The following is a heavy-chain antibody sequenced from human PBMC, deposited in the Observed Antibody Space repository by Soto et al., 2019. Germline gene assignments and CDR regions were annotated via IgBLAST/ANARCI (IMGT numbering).Heavy chain of an antibody. J-gene: IGHJ4*02. CDR3: ARGVLLWFGESTN. CDR1: GGSFSGYY. V-gene: IGHV4-34*01. D-gene: IGHD3-10*01. Sequence: SETLSLTCAVYGGSFSGYYWSWIRQPPGKGLEWIGEINHSGSTNYNPSLKSRVTISVDTSKNQFSLKLSSVTAADTAVYYCARGVLLWFGESTNWGQGTLVTVSS. CDR2: INHSGST.